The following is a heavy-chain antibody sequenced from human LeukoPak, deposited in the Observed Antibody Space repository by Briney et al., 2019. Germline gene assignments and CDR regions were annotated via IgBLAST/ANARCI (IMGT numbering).Heavy chain of an antibody. CDR3: ARASITMVRGVIVGYYFDY. CDR1: GWSFSGYY. D-gene: IGHD3-10*01. Sequence: PSETLSLTCAVSGWSFSGYYWSWIRQPPGKGLKWIGEINHSGSTNYNPSLKSRVTISVDTSKNQFSLKLSSVTAADTAVYYCARASITMVRGVIVGYYFDYWGQGTLVTVSS. J-gene: IGHJ4*02. V-gene: IGHV4-34*01. CDR2: INHSGST.